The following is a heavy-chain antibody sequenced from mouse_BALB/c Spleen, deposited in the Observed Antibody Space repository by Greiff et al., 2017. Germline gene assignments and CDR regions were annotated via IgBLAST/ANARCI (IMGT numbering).Heavy chain of an antibody. D-gene: IGHD4-1*01. V-gene: IGHV5-12-1*01. CDR1: GFAFSSYD. CDR2: ISSGGGST. CDR3: ARTGTYAMDY. J-gene: IGHJ4*01. Sequence: EVQRVESGGGLVKPGGSLKLSCAASGFAFSSYDMSWVRQTPEKRLEWVAYISSGGGSTYYPDTVKGRFTISRDNAKNTLYLQMSSLKSEDTAMYYCARTGTYAMDYWGQGTSVTVSS.